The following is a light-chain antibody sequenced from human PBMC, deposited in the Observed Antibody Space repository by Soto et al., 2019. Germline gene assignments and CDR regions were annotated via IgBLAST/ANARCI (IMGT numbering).Light chain of an antibody. CDR2: DGS. Sequence: DIQMTQSPSTLSASVGDRVTITCRASQSISNWLAWYQQKPGRAPKLLIFDGSSLESGVPSRFSGGGSGTEFTLTISSLQPDDFATYYCQQYKSSSGFGQGTKVEI. CDR1: QSISNW. V-gene: IGKV1-5*01. CDR3: QQYKSSSG. J-gene: IGKJ1*01.